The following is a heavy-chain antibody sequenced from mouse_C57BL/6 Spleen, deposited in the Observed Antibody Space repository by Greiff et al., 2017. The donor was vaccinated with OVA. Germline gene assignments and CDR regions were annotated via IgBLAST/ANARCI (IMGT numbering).Heavy chain of an antibody. CDR1: GYSFTGYY. Sequence: EVQRVESGPELVKPGASVKISCKASGYSFTGYYMNWVKQSPEKSLEWIGEINPSTGGTTYNQKFKAKATLTVDKSSSTAYMQLKSLTSEDSAVDYCASRYYGSSYYFDYWGQGTTLTVSS. CDR2: INPSTGGT. CDR3: ASRYYGSSYYFDY. J-gene: IGHJ2*01. D-gene: IGHD1-1*01. V-gene: IGHV1-42*01.